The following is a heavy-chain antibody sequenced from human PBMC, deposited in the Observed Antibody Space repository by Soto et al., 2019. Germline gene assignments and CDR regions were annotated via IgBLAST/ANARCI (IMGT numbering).Heavy chain of an antibody. V-gene: IGHV4-59*01. CDR1: DDSISSYY. J-gene: IGHJ3*01. D-gene: IGHD1-26*01. CDR3: ARPYSGAYWAAFDV. CDR2: IYYSGSS. Sequence: SETLSLTCTVSDDSISSYYWSWIRQPPGKGLEWIGYIYYSGSSTYNPPLKSRFTMSLDMSKNQFSLNLYSVTAADTAVYYCARPYSGAYWAAFDVWGQGTMVTVSS.